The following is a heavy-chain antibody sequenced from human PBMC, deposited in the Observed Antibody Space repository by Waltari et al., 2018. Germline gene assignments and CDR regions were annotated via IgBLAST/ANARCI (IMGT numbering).Heavy chain of an antibody. D-gene: IGHD3-10*01. J-gene: IGHJ4*02. Sequence: QVQLVESGGGVVQPGRSLRLSCAASGFTFSSYGMHLVRQAPGKGLEWVAVIWYDGSNKYYADSVKGRFTISRDNSKNTLYLQMNSLRAEDTAVYYCARDYGSGSKQFDYWGQGTLVTVSS. CDR2: IWYDGSNK. CDR1: GFTFSSYG. CDR3: ARDYGSGSKQFDY. V-gene: IGHV3-33*01.